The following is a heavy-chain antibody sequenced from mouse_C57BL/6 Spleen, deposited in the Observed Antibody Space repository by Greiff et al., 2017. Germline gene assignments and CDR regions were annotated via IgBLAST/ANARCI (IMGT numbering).Heavy chain of an antibody. CDR3: AGTTVVAPGFAY. Sequence: VKLVESGPGLVQPSQSLSITCTVSGFSLTSYGVHWVRQSPGKGLEWLGVIWSGGSTDYNAAFISRLSISKDNSKSQVFFKMNSLQADDTAIYYCAGTTVVAPGFAYWGQGTLVTVSA. CDR1: GFSLTSYG. V-gene: IGHV2-2*01. J-gene: IGHJ3*01. D-gene: IGHD1-1*01. CDR2: IWSGGST.